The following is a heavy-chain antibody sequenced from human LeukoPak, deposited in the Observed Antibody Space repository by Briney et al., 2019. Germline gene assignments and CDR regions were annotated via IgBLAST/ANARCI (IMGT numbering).Heavy chain of an antibody. D-gene: IGHD5-18*01. J-gene: IGHJ4*02. V-gene: IGHV3-7*01. CDR1: GFTFSSHW. CDR3: AREYSAMVIYY. Sequence: PGGSLRLSCAASGFTFSSHWMNWVRQAPGKGLEWVAHIKQDGSEKYYVDSVKGRFTISRDNAKNSLFLQMNSLRAEDTAVYYCAREYSAMVIYYWGQGTLVTVSS. CDR2: IKQDGSEK.